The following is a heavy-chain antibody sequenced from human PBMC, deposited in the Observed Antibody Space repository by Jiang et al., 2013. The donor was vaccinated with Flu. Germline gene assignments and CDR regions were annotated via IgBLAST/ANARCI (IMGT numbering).Heavy chain of an antibody. D-gene: IGHD5-12*01. CDR3: ARAQKYSGFELPYFDS. CDR1: YY. Sequence: YYWGWIRQPPREGGWSGLGAIYHTGSSYSRPSLKSRVTISVDTSKNQFSLKLSSVTAADTAVYYCARAQKYSGFELPYFDSWGQGNLVIVSS. V-gene: IGHV4-39*07. J-gene: IGHJ4*02. CDR2: IYHTGSS.